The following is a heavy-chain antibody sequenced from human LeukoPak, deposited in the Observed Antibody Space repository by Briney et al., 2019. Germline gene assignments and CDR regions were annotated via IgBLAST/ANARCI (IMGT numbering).Heavy chain of an antibody. D-gene: IGHD5-18*01. CDR3: ASRSGWIQLWLGAFDI. CDR1: GFTFSSYS. Sequence: PGGSLRLSCAASGFTFSSYSMNWVRQAPGKGLEWVSYISSSGSTIYYADSVKGRFTISRDNAKNSLYLQMNSLRAEDTAVYYCASRSGWIQLWLGAFDIWGQGTMVTVSS. CDR2: ISSSGSTI. J-gene: IGHJ3*02. V-gene: IGHV3-48*04.